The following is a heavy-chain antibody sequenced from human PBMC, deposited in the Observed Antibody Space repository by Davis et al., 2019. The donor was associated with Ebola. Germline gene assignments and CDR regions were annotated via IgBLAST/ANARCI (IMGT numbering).Heavy chain of an antibody. D-gene: IGHD5-24*01. Sequence: MPSETLSLTCTVSGGSISSYYWSWIRQPPGKGLEWIGYIYYSGSTNYNPSLMSRVTISVDTSKNQFSLEVRSVTAADTAFYYCVRGSDAYKTGYWGQGTLVTVSS. V-gene: IGHV4-59*01. J-gene: IGHJ4*02. CDR3: VRGSDAYKTGY. CDR2: IYYSGST. CDR1: GGSISSYY.